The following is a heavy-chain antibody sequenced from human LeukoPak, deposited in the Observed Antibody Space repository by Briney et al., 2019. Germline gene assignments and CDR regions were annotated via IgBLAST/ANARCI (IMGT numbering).Heavy chain of an antibody. V-gene: IGHV4-39*07. CDR3: ARSPHRLIGHWFDP. CDR2: LFSTGIT. J-gene: IGHJ5*02. CDR1: GGSVSSSNYH. Sequence: PSESLSPTCSVSGGSVSSSNYHWAWIRQSPGMGLEWIGTLFSTGITSQNPDPSLRSRVTLSVDTSRNQFSLRLNSVTAADTAVYYCARSPHRLIGHWFDPWGQGTLVTVSS. D-gene: IGHD3-16*01.